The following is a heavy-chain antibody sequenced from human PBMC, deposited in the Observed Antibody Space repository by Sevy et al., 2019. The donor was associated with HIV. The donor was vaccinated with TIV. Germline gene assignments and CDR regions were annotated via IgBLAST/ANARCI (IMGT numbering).Heavy chain of an antibody. Sequence: GGSLRLSCAASGFTFSGSAMHWVRQASGKGLEWVGRIRSKANSYATAYAASVKGRFTISRDDSKNTAYLQMNSLKTEDTAVYYCTSTYDFWSGYYSHRTLNPDYWGQGTLVTVSS. D-gene: IGHD3-3*01. CDR2: IRSKANSYAT. CDR1: GFTFSGSA. V-gene: IGHV3-73*01. CDR3: TSTYDFWSGYYSHRTLNPDY. J-gene: IGHJ4*02.